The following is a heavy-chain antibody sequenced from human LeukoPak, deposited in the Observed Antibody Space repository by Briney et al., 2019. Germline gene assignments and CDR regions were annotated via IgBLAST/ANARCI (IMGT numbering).Heavy chain of an antibody. CDR3: AKIPYSSGWVQNWFDP. J-gene: IGHJ5*02. D-gene: IGHD6-19*01. V-gene: IGHV3-23*01. CDR1: GFTFGTYA. Sequence: PGGSLRLSCAASGFTFGTYATSWVRQAPGKGLEWISAISGSGGSTYYADSVKGRFTISRDNSKNTLYLQMNSLRAEDTAVYYCAKIPYSSGWVQNWFDPWGQGTLVTVSS. CDR2: ISGSGGST.